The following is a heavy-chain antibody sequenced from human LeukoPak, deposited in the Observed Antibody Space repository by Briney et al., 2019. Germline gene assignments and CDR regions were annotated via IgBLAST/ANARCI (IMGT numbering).Heavy chain of an antibody. CDR1: GYTFTGYY. Sequence: ASVKVSCKASGYTFTGYYMHWVRQAPGQGLEWMGWINPNSGGTNYAQKFQGRVTMTRDASISTAYMELSRLRSDDTAVYYCARTPSPGLYSYGLEYWGQGTLVTVSS. D-gene: IGHD5-18*01. V-gene: IGHV1-2*02. J-gene: IGHJ4*02. CDR2: INPNSGGT. CDR3: ARTPSPGLYSYGLEY.